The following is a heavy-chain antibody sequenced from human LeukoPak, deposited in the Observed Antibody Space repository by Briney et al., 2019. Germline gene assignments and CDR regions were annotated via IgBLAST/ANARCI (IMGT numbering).Heavy chain of an antibody. D-gene: IGHD5-24*01. V-gene: IGHV3-33*01. CDR3: ARDREYAFDI. CDR1: GFTFSRHG. CDR2: ICYDGSKK. J-gene: IGHJ3*02. Sequence: GGSLRLSCAASGFTFSRHGMHWDRQAPGKGLEWVAVICYDGSKKYYADSVKGRFTISRDNSKNTLYLQMSSLRAEDTAVYYCARDREYAFDIWGQGTMVTVPS.